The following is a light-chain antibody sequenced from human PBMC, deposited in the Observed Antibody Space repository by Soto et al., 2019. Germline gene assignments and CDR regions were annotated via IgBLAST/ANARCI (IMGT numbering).Light chain of an antibody. Sequence: QSVLTQPASVSGPPGQSITISYTGTSSDVGSYTYVSWYQQHPGKAPQLIIYEVSNRPSGVSNRFSGSKSGNTASLTISGLQVEDEADYYCSSYTSSSTPYVFGTGTKVTV. V-gene: IGLV2-14*01. CDR3: SSYTSSSTPYV. CDR1: SSDVGSYTY. J-gene: IGLJ1*01. CDR2: EVS.